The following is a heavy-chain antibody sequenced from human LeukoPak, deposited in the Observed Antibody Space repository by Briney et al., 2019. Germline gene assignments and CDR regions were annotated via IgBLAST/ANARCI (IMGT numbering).Heavy chain of an antibody. CDR3: ARGGAARLHFQN. Sequence: NPSETLSLTCTVSGGSISTYYWNWIRQPPGKGLEWIGYIYHSGSTNYNPSLQSRVTISVDTSKNQFPLNLNSVTAADTAVYYCARGGAARLHFQNWGQGTLVTVSS. V-gene: IGHV4-59*01. J-gene: IGHJ1*01. D-gene: IGHD6-6*01. CDR2: IYHSGST. CDR1: GGSISTYY.